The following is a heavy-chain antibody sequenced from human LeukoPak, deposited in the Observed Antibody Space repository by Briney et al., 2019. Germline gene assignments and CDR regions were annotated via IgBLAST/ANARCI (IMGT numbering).Heavy chain of an antibody. CDR1: GGSFSGYY. Sequence: SETLSLTCAVYGGSFSGYYWSWIRQPPGKGLEWIGEINHSGSTNYNPSLKSRVTISVDTSKNQFSLKLSSVTAADTAVYYCAGAGATTGYDYWGQGTLVTVSS. CDR2: INHSGST. CDR3: AGAGATTGYDY. J-gene: IGHJ4*02. D-gene: IGHD1-26*01. V-gene: IGHV4-34*01.